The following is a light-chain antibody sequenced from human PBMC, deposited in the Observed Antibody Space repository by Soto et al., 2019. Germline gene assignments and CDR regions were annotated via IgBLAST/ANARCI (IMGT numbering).Light chain of an antibody. CDR1: QSLLHSNGYNY. J-gene: IGKJ1*01. V-gene: IGKV2-28*01. CDR2: LGS. CDR3: MQALQTRWT. Sequence: DIVMTQSPLSLPVTPGEPASISCRSSQSLLHSNGYNYLDWYLQKPGQSPQLLIYLGSNRASGVTGRFSGSGSGTDFTLKISRVEAEDVGVYYCMQALQTRWTFGQGTKVEIK.